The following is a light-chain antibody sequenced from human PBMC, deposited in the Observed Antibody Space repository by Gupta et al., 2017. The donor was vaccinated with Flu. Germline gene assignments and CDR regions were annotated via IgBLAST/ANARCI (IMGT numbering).Light chain of an antibody. CDR1: SSNIGAGYD. J-gene: IGLJ3*02. V-gene: IGLV1-40*01. Sequence: QSVLTQPPSVSGAPGQRVTISCTGSSSNIGAGYDVNWYQHLPGTAPKVLIYGNTRRPSGVPDRFSGSKSGTSASLAITGLQTEDEAEDYCQSYDSSLSNGVFGGGTKLTVL. CDR3: QSYDSSLSNGV. CDR2: GNT.